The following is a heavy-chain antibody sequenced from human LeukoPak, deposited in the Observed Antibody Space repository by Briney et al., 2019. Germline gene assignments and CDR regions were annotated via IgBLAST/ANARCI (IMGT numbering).Heavy chain of an antibody. J-gene: IGHJ4*02. CDR2: IYYSSGST. V-gene: IGHV4-59*08. CDR3: ARGKSRGSHIDY. D-gene: IGHD1-26*01. CDR1: GDSISSYY. Sequence: SETLSLTCSVSGDSISSYYWSWIRQPPGKGLEWIGYIYYSSGSTIYNPSLKSRVTISVDTSKSQFFLNLRSVTAADTAVYYCARGKSRGSHIDYWGQGTLVTVSS.